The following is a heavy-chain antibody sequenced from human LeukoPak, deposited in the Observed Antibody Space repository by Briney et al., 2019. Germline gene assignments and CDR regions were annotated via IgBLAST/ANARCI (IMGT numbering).Heavy chain of an antibody. D-gene: IGHD2-8*01. CDR3: ARVNGSRAFDI. V-gene: IGHV1-69*06. Sequence: ASVKVSCKAAGGTFSSYAISWVRQAPGQGLEWMGGIIPIFGTANYAQKFQGRVTITADKSTSTAYMELSSLRSEDTAVYYCARVNGSRAFDIWGQGTMVTVSS. CDR1: GGTFSSYA. J-gene: IGHJ3*02. CDR2: IIPIFGTA.